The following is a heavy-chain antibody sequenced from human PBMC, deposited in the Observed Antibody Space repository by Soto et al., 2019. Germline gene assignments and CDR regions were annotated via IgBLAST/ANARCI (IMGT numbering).Heavy chain of an antibody. CDR3: ARDLAVYYYDSSVYYSFDY. CDR2: ISAYNGNT. D-gene: IGHD3-22*01. CDR1: GYTFTSYG. V-gene: IGHV1-18*01. Sequence: ASVKVSCKASGYTFTSYGISWVRQAPGQGLEWMGLISAYNGNTNYAQKLQGRVTMTTDTSTSTAYMELRSLRSDDTAVYYCARDLAVYYYDSSVYYSFDYWGQGTLVTVSS. J-gene: IGHJ4*02.